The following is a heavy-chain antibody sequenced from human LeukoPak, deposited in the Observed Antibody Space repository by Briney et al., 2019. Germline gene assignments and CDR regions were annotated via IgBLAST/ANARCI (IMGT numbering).Heavy chain of an antibody. J-gene: IGHJ4*02. CDR3: ASDPVTTRDNYFDY. V-gene: IGHV1-69*13. Sequence: GASVTVSCKASGGTFSSYAISWVRQAPGQGLEWMGGIIPIFGTANYAQKFQGRVTITADESTSTAYMELSSLRSEDTAVYYCASDPVTTRDNYFDYWGQGTLVTVSS. CDR2: IIPIFGTA. CDR1: GGTFSSYA. D-gene: IGHD4-17*01.